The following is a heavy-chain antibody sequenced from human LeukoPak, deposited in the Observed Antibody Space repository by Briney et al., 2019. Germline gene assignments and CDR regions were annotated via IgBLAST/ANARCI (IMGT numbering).Heavy chain of an antibody. Sequence: GGSLRLSCAASGFTFSSYGMHWVRQAPGKGLEWVAVISYDGSNKYYADPVKGRFTISRDNSKNTLYLQMNSLRAEDTAVYYCAKISGYSSSWTGPNFDYWGQETLVTVSS. V-gene: IGHV3-30*18. J-gene: IGHJ4*02. CDR3: AKISGYSSSWTGPNFDY. CDR1: GFTFSSYG. CDR2: ISYDGSNK. D-gene: IGHD6-13*01.